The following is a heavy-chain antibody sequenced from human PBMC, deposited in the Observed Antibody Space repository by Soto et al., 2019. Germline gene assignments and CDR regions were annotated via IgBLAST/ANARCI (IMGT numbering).Heavy chain of an antibody. V-gene: IGHV3-23*01. Sequence: EVQQLASGGGLVQPGGSLSLSCAGSRFTFGRYAMTWVRQAPGNGLECVSSLRGRGSSPYYADSVKGRFTISIDNSEDMMRLQRPSLRAEDTSVYHCAKDARVRDYGLWSGGNNALDGRAQGINVTVAS. CDR3: AKDARVRDYGLWSGGNNALDG. D-gene: IGHD3-10*01. CDR2: LRGRGSSP. CDR1: RFTFGRYA. J-gene: IGHJ3*01.